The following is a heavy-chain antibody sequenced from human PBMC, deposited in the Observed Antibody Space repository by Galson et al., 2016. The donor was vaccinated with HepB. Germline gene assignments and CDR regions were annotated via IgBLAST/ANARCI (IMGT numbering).Heavy chain of an antibody. CDR3: AREAGRLGDGQIDV. Sequence: SETLSLTCTVSGDSTTNDYWSWIWIRQPPGKGLEWIGYVHFSGRTDYSPSLKSRVAISLDTSKDQFSLKVTSVTAADTAVHYCAREAGRLGDGQIDVWGQGTTVTVSS. V-gene: IGHV4-59*01. D-gene: IGHD3-16*01. CDR1: GDSTTNDY. CDR2: VHFSGRT. J-gene: IGHJ6*02.